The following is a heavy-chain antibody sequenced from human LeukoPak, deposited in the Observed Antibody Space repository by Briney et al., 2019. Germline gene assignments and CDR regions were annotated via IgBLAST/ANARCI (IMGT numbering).Heavy chain of an antibody. D-gene: IGHD1-14*01. CDR2: IKQDGSEK. CDR1: GFTFSRYW. CDR3: ARDTEWNHKSYYYYYMDV. J-gene: IGHJ6*03. V-gene: IGHV3-7*01. Sequence: GGSLRLSCAASGFTFSRYWMSWVRQAPGKGLEWVANIKQDGSEKYYVDSVKGRFTISRDNAKNSLYLQMNSLRAEDTAVYYCARDTEWNHKSYYYYYMDVWGKGTTVTVSS.